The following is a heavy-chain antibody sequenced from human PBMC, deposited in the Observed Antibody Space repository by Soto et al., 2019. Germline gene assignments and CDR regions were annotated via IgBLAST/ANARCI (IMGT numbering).Heavy chain of an antibody. CDR1: GFTFSSYA. V-gene: IGHV3-23*01. CDR2: ISGSGGST. J-gene: IGHJ4*02. D-gene: IGHD4-17*01. CDR3: ARRDYVRRGLDY. Sequence: GGSLRLSCAASGFTFSSYAMSWVRQAPGKGLEWVSAISGSGGSTYFADSVKGRFTISRDNSKNTLYMQMNSLRAADTAVYYCARRDYVRRGLDYWGQGTLVTVSS.